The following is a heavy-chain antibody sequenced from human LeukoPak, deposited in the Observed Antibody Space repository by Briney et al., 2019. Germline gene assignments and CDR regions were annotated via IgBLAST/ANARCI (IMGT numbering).Heavy chain of an antibody. CDR1: GYSFTSYW. Sequence: GESLKISCKGSGYSFTSYWIGWVRQMPGKGLECMGIIYPGDSNTRYSPSFKGQVTISVDKSNITAYLQWSSLKASDTAMYYCARRPGDGYSKDAFDIWGQGTMVTVSS. J-gene: IGHJ3*02. D-gene: IGHD5-24*01. CDR2: IYPGDSNT. CDR3: ARRPGDGYSKDAFDI. V-gene: IGHV5-51*01.